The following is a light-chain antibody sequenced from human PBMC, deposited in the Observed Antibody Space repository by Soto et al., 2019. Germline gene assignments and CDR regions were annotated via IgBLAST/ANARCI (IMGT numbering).Light chain of an antibody. V-gene: IGKV3-15*01. J-gene: IGKJ2*01. CDR2: GAF. CDR1: QSVRDN. Sequence: ETLLTQSPATLSVSPGERATLSCRARQSVRDNLAWYQQKPGQAPRLLIYGAFTRSPGIPDRCSGSGFGTEFSLIISSLPAEDFAVYYCKQQNDWPPSTFGQWTKLEIK. CDR3: KQQNDWPPST.